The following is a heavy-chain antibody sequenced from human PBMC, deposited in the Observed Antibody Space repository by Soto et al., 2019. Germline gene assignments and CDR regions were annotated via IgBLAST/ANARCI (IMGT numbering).Heavy chain of an antibody. V-gene: IGHV3-21*01. D-gene: IGHD1-26*01. CDR1: GFTFSSYS. Sequence: EVQLVESGGGLVKPGGSLRLSCAASGFTFSSYSMNWVRQAPGKGLEWVSSISSSSSYIYYADSVKGRFTISRDNAKNSLYLQMNSLRAEDTAVYYCARDVVGPTGPTWEVWYFDLWGRGTLVTVSS. CDR3: ARDVVGPTGPTWEVWYFDL. J-gene: IGHJ2*01. CDR2: ISSSSSYI.